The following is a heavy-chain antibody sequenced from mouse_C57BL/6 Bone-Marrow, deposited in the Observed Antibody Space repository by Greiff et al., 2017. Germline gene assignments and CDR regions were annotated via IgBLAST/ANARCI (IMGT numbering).Heavy chain of an antibody. Sequence: QVQLQQPGAELVKPGASVKLSCKASGYTFTSYWMHWVKQRPGQGLEWIGMIHPNSGSTNYNEKFKSKATLTVDKSSSTAYMQLSSLTSEDSAVYYCTRSRTAYFDYWGQGTTLTVSS. CDR3: TRSRTAYFDY. J-gene: IGHJ2*01. V-gene: IGHV1-64*01. D-gene: IGHD4-1*01. CDR1: GYTFTSYW. CDR2: IHPNSGST.